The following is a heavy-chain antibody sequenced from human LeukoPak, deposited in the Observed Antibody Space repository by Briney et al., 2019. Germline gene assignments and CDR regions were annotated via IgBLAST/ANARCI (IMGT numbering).Heavy chain of an antibody. V-gene: IGHV4-4*08. Sequence: SETLSLTCTVSGGSISSYYWSWIRQPPGKGLEWIGRIYTSGSTNYNPSLKSRVTISVDTSKNQFSLKLSSVTAADTAVYYCARGPLTGRTSPGYYYYYMDVWGKGTTVTISS. CDR2: IYTSGST. CDR1: GGSISSYY. CDR3: ARGPLTGRTSPGYYYYYMDV. J-gene: IGHJ6*03. D-gene: IGHD3-9*01.